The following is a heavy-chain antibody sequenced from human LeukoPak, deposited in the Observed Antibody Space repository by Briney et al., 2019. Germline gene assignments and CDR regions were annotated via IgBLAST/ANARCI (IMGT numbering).Heavy chain of an antibody. V-gene: IGHV4-4*07. CDR3: ARDLGLSLDY. Sequence: SETLSLTCTVSGGSISGYYWSWLRQPAGQGLECIGRIFSSGSTNYNPSLKGRVTMSVDTSKNQFSLRLSSVTAADTAVYYCARDLGLSLDYWGQGILVTVSS. D-gene: IGHD3-16*01. CDR1: GGSISGYY. CDR2: IFSSGST. J-gene: IGHJ4*02.